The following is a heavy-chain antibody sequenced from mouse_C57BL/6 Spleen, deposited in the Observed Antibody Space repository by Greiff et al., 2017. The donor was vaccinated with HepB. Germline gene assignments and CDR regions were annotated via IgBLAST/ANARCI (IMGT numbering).Heavy chain of an antibody. J-gene: IGHJ3*01. Sequence: QVQLQQSGPELVKPGASVKISCKASGYAFSSSWMNWVKQRPGKGLEWIGRIYPGDGDTNYNGKFKGKATLTADKSSSTAYMQLSSLTSEDAAVYFCARGIYYDYGGCAYWGQGTLVTVSA. CDR3: ARGIYYDYGGCAY. CDR1: GYAFSSSW. CDR2: IYPGDGDT. V-gene: IGHV1-82*01. D-gene: IGHD2-4*01.